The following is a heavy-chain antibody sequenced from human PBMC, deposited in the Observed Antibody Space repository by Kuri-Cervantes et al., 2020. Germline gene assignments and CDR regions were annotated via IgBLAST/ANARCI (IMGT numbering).Heavy chain of an antibody. CDR3: ASIGAYCSSTSCYGLGLFDY. D-gene: IGHD2-2*01. J-gene: IGHJ4*02. Sequence: GESLKISCVASGFTFSDFYMSWIRQAPGKGLEWISSIGVSIPIYYADSVKGRFTISRDNAKHSLYLQMNSLRAEDTAVYYCASIGAYCSSTSCYGLGLFDYWGQGTLVTVSS. V-gene: IGHV3-69-1*01. CDR1: GFTFSDFY. CDR2: IGVSIPI.